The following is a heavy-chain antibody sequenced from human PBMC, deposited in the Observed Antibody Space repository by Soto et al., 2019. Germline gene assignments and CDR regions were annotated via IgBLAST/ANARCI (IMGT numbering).Heavy chain of an antibody. CDR2: IYWDDDK. D-gene: IGHD2-2*01. J-gene: IGHJ5*02. CDR3: AHLTYCSSKSCYGRDYPWFVH. CDR1: GFSLTTSGVG. V-gene: IGHV2-5*02. Sequence: CPPIVNPTQTLTLTCTFSGFSLTTSGVGVGWIRQPPGKALEWLALIYWDDDKRYSPSLKSRLTITKDTSKNQVVLKMTNMDPVDTATYYCAHLTYCSSKSCYGRDYPWFVHWGQATLGTGS.